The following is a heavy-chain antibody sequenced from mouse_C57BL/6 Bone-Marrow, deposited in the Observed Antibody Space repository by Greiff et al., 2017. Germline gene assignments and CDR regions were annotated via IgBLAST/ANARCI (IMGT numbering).Heavy chain of an antibody. D-gene: IGHD2-5*01. CDR3: ANSNPPEDYAMDY. V-gene: IGHV1-50*01. CDR1: GYTFTSYW. CDR2: IDPSDSYT. Sequence: QVQLQQPGAELVKPGASVKLSCKASGYTFTSYWMQWVKQRPGQGLEWIGEIDPSDSYTNYNQKFKGKATLTVDTSSSTAYMQLSSLTSEDSAVYYGANSNPPEDYAMDYWGQGTSVTVSS. J-gene: IGHJ4*01.